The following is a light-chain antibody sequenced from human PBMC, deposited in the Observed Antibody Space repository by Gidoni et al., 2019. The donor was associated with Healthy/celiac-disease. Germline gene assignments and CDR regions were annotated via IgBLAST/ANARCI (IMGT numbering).Light chain of an antibody. V-gene: IGLV2-14*01. CDR1: SSDVGCYNY. CDR3: SSYTSSSTPYV. CDR2: EVS. Sequence: QSALTQPASVSGSPGQSITISCTGTSSDVGCYNYVSWYQQHPGKAPKLMIYEVSNRPSGVSNRFSGYKSGNTASLTISGLQAEDEADYYCSSYTSSSTPYVFGTGTKVTVL. J-gene: IGLJ1*01.